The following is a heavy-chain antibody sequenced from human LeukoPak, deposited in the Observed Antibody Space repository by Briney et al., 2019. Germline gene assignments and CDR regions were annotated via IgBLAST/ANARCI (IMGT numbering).Heavy chain of an antibody. CDR1: GGTFSSYA. V-gene: IGHV1-69*05. Sequence: SVKVSCKASGGTFSSYAISWVRQAPGQGLEWMGRIIPIFGTANYAQKFQGRVTITTDESTSTAYMELSSLRSEDTAVYYCAYCPHYYDNSGPPGLYLYMDVWGKGTTVTVSS. D-gene: IGHD3-22*01. J-gene: IGHJ6*03. CDR2: IIPIFGTA. CDR3: AYCPHYYDNSGPPGLYLYMDV.